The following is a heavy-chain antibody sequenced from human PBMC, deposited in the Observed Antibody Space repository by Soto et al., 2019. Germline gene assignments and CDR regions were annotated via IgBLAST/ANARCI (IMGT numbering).Heavy chain of an antibody. V-gene: IGHV1-24*01. Sequence: QVQLLQSGAEVKKPGASVKVSCKVSGHTLTELSMHWVRQAPGRGLEWMGGVDPEDGETIFAQKFQGRVTMTEDTSKDSTYTELTSLRSEDTAVYYCAAGGTRWLHSPFDYWGQGTLVTISS. D-gene: IGHD1-1*01. CDR3: AAGGTRWLHSPFDY. CDR1: GHTLTELS. J-gene: IGHJ4*02. CDR2: VDPEDGET.